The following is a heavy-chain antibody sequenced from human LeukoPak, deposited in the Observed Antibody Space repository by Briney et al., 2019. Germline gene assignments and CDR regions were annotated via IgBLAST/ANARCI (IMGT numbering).Heavy chain of an antibody. CDR2: IIPIFGTA. CDR1: GGTFSSYA. CDR3: ARGRRDGYLYDY. D-gene: IGHD5-24*01. J-gene: IGHJ4*02. V-gene: IGHV1-69*05. Sequence: GASVKVSCKASGGTFSSYAISWVRQAPGQGLEWMGGIIPIFGTANYAQKFQGRVTITTDESTSTAYMELSSPRSEDTAVYYCARGRRDGYLYDYWGQGTLVTVSS.